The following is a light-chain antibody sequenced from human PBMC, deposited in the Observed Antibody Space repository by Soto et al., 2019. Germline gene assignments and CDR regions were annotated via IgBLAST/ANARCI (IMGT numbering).Light chain of an antibody. CDR2: GNN. Sequence: QSVLTQPPSVSGAPGQRVTISCTGSSSNIGAGYDVHWYQQLPGTAPKLLIYGNNNRPSGVPDRFSGSKSGTSASLAVTGLQAEDGADYYCQSYATGLSVLYVFGTGTKLTVL. J-gene: IGLJ1*01. V-gene: IGLV1-40*01. CDR1: SSNIGAGYD. CDR3: QSYATGLSVLYV.